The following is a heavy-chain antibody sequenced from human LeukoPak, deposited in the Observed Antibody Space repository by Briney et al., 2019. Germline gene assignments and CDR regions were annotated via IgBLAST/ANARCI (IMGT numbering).Heavy chain of an antibody. Sequence: AASVKVSCKACGYTFTTYDINWVRQATGQRLEWMGWMNHNSGNTGYAQKFRGRVTMTRNTSISTAYMELSSLRSEDTAVYYCARGPNKSDGGNSGSAWFDPWGQGTLVTVSS. D-gene: IGHD4-23*01. CDR1: GYTFTTYD. CDR3: ARGPNKSDGGNSGSAWFDP. V-gene: IGHV1-8*01. J-gene: IGHJ5*02. CDR2: MNHNSGNT.